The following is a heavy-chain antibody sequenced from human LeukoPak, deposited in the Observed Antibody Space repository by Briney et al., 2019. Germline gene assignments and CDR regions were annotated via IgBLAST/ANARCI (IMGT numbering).Heavy chain of an antibody. Sequence: SETLSLTCAVYGGSFSGYYWSWIRQPPGKGLEWIGEINHSGSTNYNPSLKSRVTISVDTSKNQFSLKLSSVTAADTAVYYCARRVGYDILTGYYQSFDYWGQGTLVTVSS. CDR1: GGSFSGYY. V-gene: IGHV4-34*01. J-gene: IGHJ4*02. CDR3: ARRVGYDILTGYYQSFDY. CDR2: INHSGST. D-gene: IGHD3-9*01.